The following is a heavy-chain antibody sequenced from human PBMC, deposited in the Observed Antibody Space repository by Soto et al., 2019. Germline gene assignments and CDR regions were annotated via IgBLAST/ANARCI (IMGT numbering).Heavy chain of an antibody. CDR3: TLSRRTYYDFWSGYGPYYYYGMDV. CDR2: IKSKTDGGTT. V-gene: IGHV3-15*07. Sequence: GGSLRLSCAASGFTFSNAWMNWVRQAPGKGLEWVGRIKSKTDGGTTDYAAPVKGRFTISRDDSKNTLYLQMNSLKTEDTAVYYCTLSRRTYYDFWSGYGPYYYYGMDVWGQGTTVTVSS. CDR1: GFTFSNAW. J-gene: IGHJ6*02. D-gene: IGHD3-3*01.